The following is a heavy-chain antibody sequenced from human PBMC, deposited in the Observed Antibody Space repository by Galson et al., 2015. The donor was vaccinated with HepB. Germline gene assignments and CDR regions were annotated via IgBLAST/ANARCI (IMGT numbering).Heavy chain of an antibody. V-gene: IGHV1-18*01. D-gene: IGHD1-26*01. CDR1: GYTFTSYG. CDR3: ARGGVGASYYYYGMDV. Sequence: VKVSCKASGYTFTSYGISWVRQAPGQGLEWMGWISAYNGNTSYAQKLQGRVTMTTDTSTSTAYMELRSLRSDDTAVYYCARGGVGASYYYYGMDVWGQGTTVTASS. CDR2: ISAYNGNT. J-gene: IGHJ6*02.